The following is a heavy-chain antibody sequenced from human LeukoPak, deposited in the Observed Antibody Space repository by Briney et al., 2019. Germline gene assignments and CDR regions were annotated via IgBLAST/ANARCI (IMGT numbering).Heavy chain of an antibody. J-gene: IGHJ4*02. CDR1: GFTFDDYA. CDR3: AKDRQYSSSSHLASYFDY. CDR2: ISWNSGSI. D-gene: IGHD6-6*01. Sequence: GGSLRLSCAASGFTFDDYAMHWVRQAPGKGLEWVSGISWNSGSIGYADSVKGRFTISRDNAKNTLYLQMNSLRAEDTAVYYCAKDRQYSSSSHLASYFDYWGQGTLVTVSS. V-gene: IGHV3-9*01.